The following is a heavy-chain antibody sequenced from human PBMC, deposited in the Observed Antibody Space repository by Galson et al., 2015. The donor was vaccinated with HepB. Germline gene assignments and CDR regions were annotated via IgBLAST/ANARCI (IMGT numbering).Heavy chain of an antibody. V-gene: IGHV3-30-3*01. D-gene: IGHD3-3*01. Sequence: SLRLSCAASGFTFSSYAMHWVRQAPGKGLEWVAVISYDGSNKYYADSVKGRFTISRDNSKNTLYLQMNSLRAEDTAVYYCARDLLTIFGVARGYYYYYGMDVWGQGTTATVSS. CDR1: GFTFSSYA. CDR3: ARDLLTIFGVARGYYYYYGMDV. J-gene: IGHJ6*02. CDR2: ISYDGSNK.